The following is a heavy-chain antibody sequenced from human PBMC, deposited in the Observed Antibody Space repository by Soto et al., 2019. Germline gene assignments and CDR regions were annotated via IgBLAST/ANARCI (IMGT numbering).Heavy chain of an antibody. CDR3: ARGGPPSLWSGYTSNYYYGMDV. V-gene: IGHV3-7*03. Sequence: LRLSCAASGFTFSSYWMSWVRQAPGKGLEWVANIKQDGSEKYYVDSVKGRFTISRDNAKNSLYLQMNSLSAEDTAVYYCARGGPPSLWSGYTSNYYYGMDVWGQGTTVTVSS. CDR1: GFTFSSYW. CDR2: IKQDGSEK. D-gene: IGHD3-3*01. J-gene: IGHJ6*02.